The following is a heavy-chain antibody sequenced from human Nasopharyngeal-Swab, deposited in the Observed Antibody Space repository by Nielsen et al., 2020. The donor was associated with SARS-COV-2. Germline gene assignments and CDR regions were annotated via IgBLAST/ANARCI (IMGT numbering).Heavy chain of an antibody. CDR1: GYTFTSYA. V-gene: IGHV7-4-1*02. CDR3: ARVTHWDNDAFDI. J-gene: IGHJ3*02. D-gene: IGHD1-26*01. CDR2: INTNTGNP. Sequence: ASVQVSCKASGYTFTSYAMNWVRQAPGQGLEWMGWINTNTGNPTYAQGFPGRFVFSLDTSVSTAYLQISSLKAEDTAVYYCARVTHWDNDAFDIWGQGTMVTVSS.